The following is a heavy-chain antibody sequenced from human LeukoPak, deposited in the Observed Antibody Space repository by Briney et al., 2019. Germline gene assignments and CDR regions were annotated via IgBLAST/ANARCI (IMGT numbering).Heavy chain of an antibody. D-gene: IGHD2-2*01. J-gene: IGHJ5*02. V-gene: IGHV4-59*08. CDR2: IYYSGST. Sequence: PSETLSLTCAVSGGSISSYYWSWIRQPPGKGLEWIGYIYYSGSTNYNPSLKSRVTISVDTSKNQFSLKLSSVTAADTAVYYCARRYCSSTSCYRGWFDPWGQGTLVTVSS. CDR3: ARRYCSSTSCYRGWFDP. CDR1: GGSISSYY.